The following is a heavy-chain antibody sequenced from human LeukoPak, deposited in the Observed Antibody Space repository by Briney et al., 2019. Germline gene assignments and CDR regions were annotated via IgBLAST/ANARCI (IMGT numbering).Heavy chain of an antibody. D-gene: IGHD5-18*01. Sequence: GGSLRLSCAASGFTFSSYTMNWVRQAPGKGLEWVSYISSSSSTKYYAGSVKGRFTISRDNAKNSLYLQMNSLRDEDTAVYYCARDPGIQLWLHNFDYWGRGTLVTVSS. V-gene: IGHV3-48*02. CDR3: ARDPGIQLWLHNFDY. CDR2: ISSSSSTK. J-gene: IGHJ4*02. CDR1: GFTFSSYT.